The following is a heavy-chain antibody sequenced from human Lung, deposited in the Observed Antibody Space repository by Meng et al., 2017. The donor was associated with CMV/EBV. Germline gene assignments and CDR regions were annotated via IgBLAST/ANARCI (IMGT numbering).Heavy chain of an antibody. V-gene: IGHV3-11*04. Sequence: GESLKISCAASGFMFSDYYITWIRQAPGKGLEWVSYISGGGGTIYYADSVKGRFIISRDNARNSLYLQMNSLRAEDTAVYYCARAAFLRNYFEYWGQGTXVTVSS. J-gene: IGHJ4*02. D-gene: IGHD6-25*01. CDR2: ISGGGGTI. CDR1: GFMFSDYY. CDR3: ARAAFLRNYFEY.